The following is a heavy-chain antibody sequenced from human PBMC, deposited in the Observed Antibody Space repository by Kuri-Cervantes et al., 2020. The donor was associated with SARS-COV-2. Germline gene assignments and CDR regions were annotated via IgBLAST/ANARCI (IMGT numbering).Heavy chain of an antibody. CDR1: GGSFSGYY. J-gene: IGHJ3*02. CDR2: INHSGST. V-gene: IGHV4-34*01. CDR3: ARQSSEYYDSSGEAFDI. D-gene: IGHD3-22*01. Sequence: SETLSLTCAVYGGSFSGYYWSWIRQPPGKGLEWIGEINHSGSTNYNPSLKSRVTISVDTSKSQFSLKLSSVTAADTAVYYCARQSSEYYDSSGEAFDIWGQGTMVTVSS.